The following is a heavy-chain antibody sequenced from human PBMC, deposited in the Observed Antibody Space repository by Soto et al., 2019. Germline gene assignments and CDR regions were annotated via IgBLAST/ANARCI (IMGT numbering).Heavy chain of an antibody. Sequence: QVQLQESGPGLVKPSQTLSLTCTVSGGSISSGDYYWSWIRQSPGKGLEWIGYIYNSGSTYYNPSHKSRVTISVDTSKNQFSLKLSSVTAADTAVYYCARDPGGQLPPDYWGQGTLVTVSS. CDR1: GGSISSGDYY. J-gene: IGHJ4*02. CDR2: IYNSGST. V-gene: IGHV4-30-4*01. D-gene: IGHD2-2*01. CDR3: ARDPGGQLPPDY.